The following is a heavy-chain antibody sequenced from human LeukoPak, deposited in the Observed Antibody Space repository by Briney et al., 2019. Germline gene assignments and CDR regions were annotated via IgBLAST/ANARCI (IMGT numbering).Heavy chain of an antibody. Sequence: ASVKVSCKASGYTFTGYYMHWVRQALGQGLEWMGWINPNSGGTNYAQKFQGRATMTRDTSISTAYMELSRLRSDDTAVYYCASLLGYCSGGSCSPYYFDYWGQGTLVTVSS. CDR3: ASLLGYCSGGSCSPYYFDY. D-gene: IGHD2-15*01. CDR1: GYTFTGYY. V-gene: IGHV1-2*02. J-gene: IGHJ4*02. CDR2: INPNSGGT.